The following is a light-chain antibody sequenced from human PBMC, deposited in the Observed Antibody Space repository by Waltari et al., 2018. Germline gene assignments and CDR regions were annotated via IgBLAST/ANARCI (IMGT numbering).Light chain of an antibody. CDR1: SSNIGNNF. J-gene: IGLJ2*01. CDR2: DNT. Sequence: QSVLTQPPSMSSAPGQKVTISCSGSSSNIGNNFVSWYRQLPGAAPELLIYDNTSRPTGIPARFSGSKSGTSATLGITGIRTGDEADYYCATWDTSLSAVLFGGGTKLTVL. CDR3: ATWDTSLSAVL. V-gene: IGLV1-51*01.